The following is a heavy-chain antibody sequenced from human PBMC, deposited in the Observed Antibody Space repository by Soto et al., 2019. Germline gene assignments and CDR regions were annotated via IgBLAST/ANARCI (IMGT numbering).Heavy chain of an antibody. Sequence: PGESLKISCAASGFTFRNYWMSWVRQAPGKGLEWVADIKHDGSEKYYVDSVKGRFTISRDNAKNSLYLQMNSLRAEDTAVYYCARDYDSGAYASYADYWGQGTLVTVS. D-gene: IGHD3-22*01. CDR3: ARDYDSGAYASYADY. CDR1: GFTFRNYW. CDR2: IKHDGSEK. V-gene: IGHV3-7*03. J-gene: IGHJ4*02.